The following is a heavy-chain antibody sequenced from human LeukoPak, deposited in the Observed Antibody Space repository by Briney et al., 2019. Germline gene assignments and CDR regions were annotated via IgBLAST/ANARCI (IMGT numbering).Heavy chain of an antibody. CDR3: ARGLLKEEDAFDI. CDR1: GGSISSYY. V-gene: IGHV4-59*01. CDR2: IYYSGST. J-gene: IGHJ3*02. Sequence: SETLSLTCTVSGGSISSYYWSWIRQPPGKGLEWIGYIYYSGSTNYNPSLKSRVTISVDTSKNQFSLKLSSVTAADTAVYCCARGLLKEEDAFDIWGQGTMVTVSS. D-gene: IGHD1-26*01.